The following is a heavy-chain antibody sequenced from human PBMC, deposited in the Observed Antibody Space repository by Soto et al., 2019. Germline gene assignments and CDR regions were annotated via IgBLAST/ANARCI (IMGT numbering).Heavy chain of an antibody. D-gene: IGHD5-12*01. CDR2: IYYGGTT. Sequence: SETLSLTCTVSGGSFSPNYWTWIRQPPGKGLEWVGYIYYGGTTSYNPSLKSRVTISLEASKSQISLRLDSVTAADTAVYYCARAVEMATITANYYFDYWGQGTLVTVSS. CDR1: GGSFSPNY. V-gene: IGHV4-59*01. CDR3: ARAVEMATITANYYFDY. J-gene: IGHJ4*02.